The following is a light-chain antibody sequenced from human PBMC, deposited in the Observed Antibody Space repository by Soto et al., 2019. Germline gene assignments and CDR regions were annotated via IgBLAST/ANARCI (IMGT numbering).Light chain of an antibody. Sequence: EIVLTQSPGTLSLSPGERATLSCRASQSVSSSYLAWYQHKPGQAPRLLLYGASSRATGIPDRFSGSGSETDFTLTISRLEPEDFAVYYCQQYCSSSWTFGQGTKVEIK. CDR1: QSVSSSY. CDR2: GAS. CDR3: QQYCSSSWT. V-gene: IGKV3-20*01. J-gene: IGKJ1*01.